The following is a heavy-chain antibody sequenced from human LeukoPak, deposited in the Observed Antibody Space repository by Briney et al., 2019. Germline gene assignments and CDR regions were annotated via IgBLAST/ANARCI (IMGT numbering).Heavy chain of an antibody. CDR3: ARFSTRYPDY. V-gene: IGHV3-66*01. CDR1: GFTVSRNY. J-gene: IGHJ4*02. D-gene: IGHD3-9*01. CDR2: VYNDGST. Sequence: GGSLRLSCAASGFTVSRNYMTWVRQAPGKGLEWVSIVYNDGSTYYADSVQGRFTISRDSSKNTLYLQMISLRVEDTCVYHCARFSTRYPDYWGQGTLVTVSS.